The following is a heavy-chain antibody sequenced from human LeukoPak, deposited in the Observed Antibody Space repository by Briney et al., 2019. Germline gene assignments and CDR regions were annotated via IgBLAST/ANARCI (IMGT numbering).Heavy chain of an antibody. D-gene: IGHD2-21*02. V-gene: IGHV3-23*01. Sequence: PGGSLRLSCAASGFTFSSYAMSWVRQAPGKGLEWVSAISGSGGSTYYADSVKGRFTISRDNSKNTLYLQMNSLRAEDTAVYYCAKLLRGRAYCGGDCYPNDAFDIWGQGTMVTVSS. CDR1: GFTFSSYA. CDR3: AKLLRGRAYCGGDCYPNDAFDI. CDR2: ISGSGGST. J-gene: IGHJ3*02.